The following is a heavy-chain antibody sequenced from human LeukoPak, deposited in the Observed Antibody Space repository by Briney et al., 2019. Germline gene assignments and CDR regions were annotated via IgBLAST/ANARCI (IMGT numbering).Heavy chain of an antibody. V-gene: IGHV3-23*01. CDR2: ISGGGHST. Sequence: GGSLRLSCAASGFRFSLYGMSWVRQAPGKGLEWVSGISGGGHSTDYADSVKGRSTISRDNSKNTLYLQMISLRAEDTAVYYCAKDGRTLDYFDYWGQGTLATVSS. J-gene: IGHJ4*02. CDR3: AKDGRTLDYFDY. CDR1: GFRFSLYG. D-gene: IGHD1-1*01.